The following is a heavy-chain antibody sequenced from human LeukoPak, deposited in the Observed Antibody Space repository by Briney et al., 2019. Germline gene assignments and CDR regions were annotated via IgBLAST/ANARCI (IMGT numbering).Heavy chain of an antibody. V-gene: IGHV3-7*01. CDR2: IKQDGSEK. Sequence: GGSLRLSCAASGFTFSSYWMSWVRQAPGKGLEWVANIKQDGSEKYYVDSVKGRFTISRDNAKNSLYLQMNSLRAEDTAVYYCARDDSGYSSSWFSPTYYYYYYMDVWGKGTTVTVSS. D-gene: IGHD6-13*01. J-gene: IGHJ6*03. CDR3: ARDDSGYSSSWFSPTYYYYYYMDV. CDR1: GFTFSSYW.